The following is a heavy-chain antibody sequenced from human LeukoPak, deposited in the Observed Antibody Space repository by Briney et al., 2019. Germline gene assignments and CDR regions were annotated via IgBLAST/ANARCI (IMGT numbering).Heavy chain of an antibody. J-gene: IGHJ4*02. CDR1: GGSFSGYY. CDR2: INHSGST. V-gene: IGHV4-34*01. CDR3: ARTGGLGELSLYLDY. Sequence: SETLSFTCAVYGGSFSGYYWSWIRQPPGKGLEWIGEINHSGSTNYNPSLKSRVTISVDTSKNQFSLKLSSVTAADTAVYYCARTGGLGELSLYLDYWGQGTLVTVSS. D-gene: IGHD3-16*02.